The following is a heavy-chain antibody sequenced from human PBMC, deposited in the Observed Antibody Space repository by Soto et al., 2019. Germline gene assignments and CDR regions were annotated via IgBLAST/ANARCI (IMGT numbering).Heavy chain of an antibody. V-gene: IGHV4-31*03. CDR3: ARGGLVVPAANTWFDP. D-gene: IGHD2-2*01. J-gene: IGHJ5*02. Sequence: PSETLSLTCTVSGGSISSGGYYCSWIRQHPGKGLEWIGYIYYSGSTYYNPSLKSRVTISVDTSKNQFSLKLSSVTAADTAVYYCARGGLVVPAANTWFDPWGQETLVTVSS. CDR2: IYYSGST. CDR1: GGSISSGGYY.